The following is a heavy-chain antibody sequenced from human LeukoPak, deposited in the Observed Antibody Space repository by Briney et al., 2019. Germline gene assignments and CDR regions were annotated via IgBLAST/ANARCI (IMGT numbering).Heavy chain of an antibody. CDR2: IYYSGST. J-gene: IGHJ4*02. V-gene: IGHV4-30-4*01. D-gene: IGHD4-17*01. CDR1: GGSISSGDYY. CDR3: AREVHGDYYFDY. Sequence: SETLSLTCTVSGGSISSGDYYWSWIRQPAGQGLGWIGYIYYSGSTYYNPSLKSRVTISVDTSKNQFSLKLSSVTAADTAVYYCAREVHGDYYFDYWGQGTLVTVSS.